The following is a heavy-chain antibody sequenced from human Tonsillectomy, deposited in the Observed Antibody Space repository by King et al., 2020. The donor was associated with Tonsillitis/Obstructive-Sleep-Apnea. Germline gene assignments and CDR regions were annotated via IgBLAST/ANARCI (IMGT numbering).Heavy chain of an antibody. D-gene: IGHD3-9*01. Sequence: VQLQQWGAGLLKPSETLSLTCAVYGVSFSAYYWSWIRQPPGKGLEWIGEINHSGSTKYNPSLKSRVIISLDTSKNQFSLKLSSVTAADTAVYYCARGDRLTGYYASTDFDYWGQGTLVTVSS. CDR1: GVSFSAYY. CDR2: INHSGST. J-gene: IGHJ4*02. CDR3: ARGDRLTGYYASTDFDY. V-gene: IGHV4-34*01.